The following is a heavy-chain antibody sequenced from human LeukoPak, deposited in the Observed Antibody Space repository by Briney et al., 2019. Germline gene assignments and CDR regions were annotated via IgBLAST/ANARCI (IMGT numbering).Heavy chain of an antibody. CDR1: GYTFTSYG. V-gene: IGHV1-18*01. Sequence: GASVKVSCKASGYTFTSYGISWVRQAPGQGLEWMGWISANDGNTDYPQKLQGRVTVTTDTSTSTAYIELRGLRSDDTAVYYCARESHVTREDYWGQGTLVTVSS. D-gene: IGHD3-10*01. CDR3: ARESHVTREDY. J-gene: IGHJ4*02. CDR2: ISANDGNT.